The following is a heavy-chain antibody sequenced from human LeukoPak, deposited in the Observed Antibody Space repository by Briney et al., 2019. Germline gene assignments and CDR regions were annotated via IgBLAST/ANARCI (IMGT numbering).Heavy chain of an antibody. CDR2: IYYSGST. CDR3: ARRMDDAFDI. Sequence: PSETLSLTCTVSGGSISTYYWSWLRQPPGKGLEWIGYIYYSGSTNYNPSLKSRVTISVDTSKNQFSLKLSSVTAADPAVYYCARRMDDAFDIWGQGTMVTVSS. D-gene: IGHD2-8*01. CDR1: GGSISTYY. V-gene: IGHV4-59*01. J-gene: IGHJ3*02.